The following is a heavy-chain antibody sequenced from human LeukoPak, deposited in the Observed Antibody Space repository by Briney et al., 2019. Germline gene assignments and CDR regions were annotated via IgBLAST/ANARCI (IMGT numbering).Heavy chain of an antibody. Sequence: ASVKVSCKASGYTFTSYGISWVRQAPGQGLEWMGWINPNSGGTNYAQKFQGRVTMTRDTSISTAYMELSRLRSDDTAVYYCARATGSYIYYGMDVWGQGTTVTVSS. CDR2: INPNSGGT. CDR3: ARATGSYIYYGMDV. CDR1: GYTFTSYG. J-gene: IGHJ6*02. D-gene: IGHD1-26*01. V-gene: IGHV1-2*02.